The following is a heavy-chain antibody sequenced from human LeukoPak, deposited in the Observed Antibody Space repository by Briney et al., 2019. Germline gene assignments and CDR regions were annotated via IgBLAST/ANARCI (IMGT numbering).Heavy chain of an antibody. V-gene: IGHV4-34*01. CDR1: GGSFSGYY. D-gene: IGHD3-3*01. CDR2: INHSGST. J-gene: IGHJ6*02. Sequence: SETLSLTCAVYGGSFSGYYWSWIRQPPGKGLEWIGEINHSGSTNYNPSLKSRVTISVDTSKNQFSLKLSSVTAADTAVYYCAREYYDFWSGSNYYYYYGMDVWGQGTTVTVSS. CDR3: AREYYDFWSGSNYYYYYGMDV.